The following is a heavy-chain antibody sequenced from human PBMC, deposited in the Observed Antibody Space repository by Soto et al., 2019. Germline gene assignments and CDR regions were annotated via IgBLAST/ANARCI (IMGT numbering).Heavy chain of an antibody. CDR2: ISSGSSTI. Sequence: EVQLVESGGGLVQPGGSLRLSCAASGFTFSTYRMNWVRQAPGKGLEWISYISSGSSTIYYADSVKGRFAISRDNAKNSLYLQRNSLRDEDTAVYYCPTLSGPGVPYFGGQGTLVTVSS. CDR3: PTLSGPGVPYF. CDR1: GFTFSTYR. V-gene: IGHV3-48*02. J-gene: IGHJ4*02. D-gene: IGHD2-21*01.